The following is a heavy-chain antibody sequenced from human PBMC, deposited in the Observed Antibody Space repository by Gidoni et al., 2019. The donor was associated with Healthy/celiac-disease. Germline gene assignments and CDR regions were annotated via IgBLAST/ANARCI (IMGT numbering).Heavy chain of an antibody. CDR2: ISSSSSTI. D-gene: IGHD6-25*01. CDR1: GFTFSSYS. V-gene: IGHV3-48*01. CDR3: ARWVGLSGLDY. Sequence: EVQLVESGGGLVQPGGSLRLSCAASGFTFSSYSMNWVRQAPGKGLEWVSYISSSSSTIYYADSVKGRFTISRDNAKNSLYLQMNSLRAEDTAVYYCARWVGLSGLDYWGQGTLVTVSS. J-gene: IGHJ4*02.